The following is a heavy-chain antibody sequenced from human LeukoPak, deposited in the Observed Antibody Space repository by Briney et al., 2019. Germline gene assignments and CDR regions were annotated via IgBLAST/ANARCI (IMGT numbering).Heavy chain of an antibody. J-gene: IGHJ5*02. CDR2: IYYSGST. CDR1: GGSISSGGYY. CDR3: ARGLSTYYYGSGIHGWFDP. Sequence: SETLSLTCTVSGGSISSGGYYWSWIRQHPGKGLEWIGYIYYSGSTYYNPSLKSRVTISVDTSKNQFSLKLSSVTAADTAVYYCARGLSTYYYGSGIHGWFDPWGQGTLVTVSS. D-gene: IGHD3-10*01. V-gene: IGHV4-31*03.